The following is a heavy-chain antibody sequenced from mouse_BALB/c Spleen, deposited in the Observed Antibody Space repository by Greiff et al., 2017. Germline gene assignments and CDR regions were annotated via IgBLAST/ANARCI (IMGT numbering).Heavy chain of an antibody. CDR1: GFSLTSYG. J-gene: IGHJ4*01. D-gene: IGHD2-14*01. Sequence: VQLVESGPGLVQPSQSLSITCTVSGFSLTSYGVHWVRQSPGKGLEWLGVIWSGGSTDYNAAFISRLSISKDNSKSQVFFKMNSLQANDTAIYYCARNRYEVAYAMDYWGQGTSVTVSS. CDR3: ARNRYEVAYAMDY. V-gene: IGHV2-2*02. CDR2: IWSGGST.